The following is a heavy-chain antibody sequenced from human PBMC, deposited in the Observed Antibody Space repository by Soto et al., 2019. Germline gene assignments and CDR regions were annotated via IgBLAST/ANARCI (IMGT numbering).Heavy chain of an antibody. CDR3: ARDMRPNSYGHREFDY. CDR1: GLTFSAYS. J-gene: IGHJ4*02. V-gene: IGHV3-21*01. CDR2: ISSNSNYI. Sequence: GGSLRLSCADSGLTFSAYSMNWVRQAPGKGLEWVSYISSNSNYIYYADSVKGRFTISGDNAKNSLYLQMNRLRAEDTAVYYCARDMRPNSYGHREFDYWGQGTLVTVSS. D-gene: IGHD5-18*01.